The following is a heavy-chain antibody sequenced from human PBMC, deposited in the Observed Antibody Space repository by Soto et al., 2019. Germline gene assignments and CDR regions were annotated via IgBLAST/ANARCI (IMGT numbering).Heavy chain of an antibody. D-gene: IGHD3-10*01. CDR1: GGPIKTGDYY. CDR2: VFYSGAT. Sequence: RSLPCNVSGGPIKTGDYYWNWIRQPPGKGLEWIGYVFYSGATNYSPSLKSRAAISMDTSKNQFSLSLTSVTAADTAVYYCARAGFSYGHLLFWGQGIRVTVS. CDR3: ARAGFSYGHLLF. V-gene: IGHV4-30-4*01. J-gene: IGHJ4*02.